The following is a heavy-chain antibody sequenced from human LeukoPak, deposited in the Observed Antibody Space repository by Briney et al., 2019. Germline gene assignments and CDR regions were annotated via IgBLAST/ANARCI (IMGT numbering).Heavy chain of an antibody. CDR1: GFTFSSYA. CDR2: ISYDGSSK. V-gene: IGHV3-30-3*01. Sequence: GGSLRLSCAASGFTFSSYAMHWVRQAPGKGLEWVTVISYDGSSKYYADSVKGRFTISRDNSKNTLYLQMNSLRAEDTAVYYCARDLLSTPEAVAGTCWGRGTLVTVSS. D-gene: IGHD6-19*01. J-gene: IGHJ4*02. CDR3: ARDLLSTPEAVAGTC.